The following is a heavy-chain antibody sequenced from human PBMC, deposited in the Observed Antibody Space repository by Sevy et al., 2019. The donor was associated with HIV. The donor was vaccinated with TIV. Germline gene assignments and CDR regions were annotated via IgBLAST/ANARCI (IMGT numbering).Heavy chain of an antibody. CDR1: GFTFGGSA. CDR3: TRLGGTVVTPYYAMDV. Sequence: GGSLRLSCAASGFTFGGSAMHWVRQASGKGLEWVGRIRSKANNYATAHAASVKGRFTISRDDSKNTAYLQMNSLKTEDTAVYYSTRLGGTVVTPYYAMDVWGQGTTVTVSS. V-gene: IGHV3-73*01. CDR2: IRSKANNYAT. J-gene: IGHJ6*02. D-gene: IGHD2-21*02.